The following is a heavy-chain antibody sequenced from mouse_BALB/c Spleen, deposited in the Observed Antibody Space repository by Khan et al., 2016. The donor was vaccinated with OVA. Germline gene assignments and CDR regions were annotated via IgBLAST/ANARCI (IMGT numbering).Heavy chain of an antibody. D-gene: IGHD2-1*01. CDR3: ATIDYGKWYCAMDY. CDR2: IWADGST. CDR1: GFSLTSYG. Sequence: VQLKESGPGLVAPSQSLSITCTVSGFSLTSYGVNWVRQPPGKGLEWLGVIWADGSTNYNSALMSRLSISEDNSKSQVFLKMNSLQTDETAIYYCATIDYGKWYCAMDYWGQGTSVTVSS. V-gene: IGHV2-9*02. J-gene: IGHJ4*01.